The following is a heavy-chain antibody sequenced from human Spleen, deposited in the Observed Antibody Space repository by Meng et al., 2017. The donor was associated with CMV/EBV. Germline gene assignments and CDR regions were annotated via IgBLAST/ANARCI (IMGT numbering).Heavy chain of an antibody. CDR1: GFTFSSYA. D-gene: IGHD3-3*01. CDR2: MSFDGTNK. CDR3: ARRRDDYWSGYSDHDAFDF. V-gene: IGHV3-30*09. Sequence: LSLTCAASGFTFSSYAMHWVRQAPGKGLEWVAVMSFDGTNKYYADSVRGRFAISRDNSKNTLYLQMNSLRGDDTALYYCARRRDDYWSGYSDHDAFDFWGQGTMVTVSS. J-gene: IGHJ3*01.